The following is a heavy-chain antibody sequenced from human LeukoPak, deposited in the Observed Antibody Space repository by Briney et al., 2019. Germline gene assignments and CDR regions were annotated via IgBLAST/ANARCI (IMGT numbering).Heavy chain of an antibody. V-gene: IGHV3-30*18. CDR1: GFTFSSYG. J-gene: IGHJ4*02. D-gene: IGHD3-10*01. Sequence: HAGGSLRLSCAASGFTFSSYGMHWVRQAPGKGLEWVAVISYDGSNKYYVDSVKGRFTISRDNSKNTLYLQMNTLRAEDTAVYYCAKEPNYYGSGSLDYWGQGTLVTVSS. CDR3: AKEPNYYGSGSLDY. CDR2: ISYDGSNK.